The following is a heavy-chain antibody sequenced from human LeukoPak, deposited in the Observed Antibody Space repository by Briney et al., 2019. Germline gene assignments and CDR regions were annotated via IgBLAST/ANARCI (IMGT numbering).Heavy chain of an antibody. J-gene: IGHJ5*02. Sequence: SETLSLTCTVSGGSISSYYWSWIRQPPGKGLEWIGYIYYSGSTGYNPSLKSRVTISVDTSKNQFSLKLSSVTAADTAVYYCARVLYYYDSSGYYLNWFDPWGQGTLVTVSS. V-gene: IGHV4-59*01. D-gene: IGHD3-22*01. CDR2: IYYSGST. CDR3: ARVLYYYDSSGYYLNWFDP. CDR1: GGSISSYY.